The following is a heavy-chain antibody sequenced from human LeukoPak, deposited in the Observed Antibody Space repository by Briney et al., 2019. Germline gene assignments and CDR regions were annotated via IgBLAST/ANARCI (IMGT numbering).Heavy chain of an antibody. CDR3: VREHSNGYQDF. D-gene: IGHD3-22*01. V-gene: IGHV3-23*01. Sequence: PGGSLRLSCAASGFSFSSSAMSWVRQSPGQGPQWVSSIGGSGDNTYYTDSVKGRFTISRDNSKNTLFLQISGLRADDTGIYYCVREHSNGYQDFWGQGTLVTVSS. CDR2: IGGSGDNT. CDR1: GFSFSSSA. J-gene: IGHJ4*02.